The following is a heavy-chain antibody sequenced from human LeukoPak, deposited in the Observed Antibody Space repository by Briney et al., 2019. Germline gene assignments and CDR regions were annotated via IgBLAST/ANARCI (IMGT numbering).Heavy chain of an antibody. Sequence: GGSLRLSCAASGFTFSGSTLHWVRQASGKGLEWVGRIRSITNNYATAYAASVRGRFTISRDDSKNTAYLQMHSLKIEDTAVYYCTRHVDFWTGYYTGTYWFDSWGQGTLVTVSS. CDR1: GFTFSGST. CDR3: TRHVDFWTGYYTGTYWFDS. CDR2: IRSITNNYAT. V-gene: IGHV3-73*01. J-gene: IGHJ5*01. D-gene: IGHD3/OR15-3a*01.